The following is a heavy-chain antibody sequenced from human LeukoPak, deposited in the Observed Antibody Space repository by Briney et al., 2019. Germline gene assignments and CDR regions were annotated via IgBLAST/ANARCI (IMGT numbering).Heavy chain of an antibody. Sequence: GGSLRLSCAASGFTFDDYGMSWVRQAPGKGLEWVSGINWNGGSTGYADSVKGRFTISRDNAKNSLFLQMNSLRVEDTALYYCTRSGSGYYYHYMDVWGKGTTVTVSS. CDR2: INWNGGST. D-gene: IGHD3-10*01. CDR3: TRSGSGYYYHYMDV. CDR1: GFTFDDYG. V-gene: IGHV3-20*04. J-gene: IGHJ6*03.